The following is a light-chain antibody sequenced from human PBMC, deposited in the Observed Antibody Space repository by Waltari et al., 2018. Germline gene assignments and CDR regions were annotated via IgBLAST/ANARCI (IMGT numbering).Light chain of an antibody. Sequence: QSVLTQPPSVSGAPRQRVTISCSGSSSNIGHNSVNWYQQLPGKPPKLLVYYDDLLSSGVSDRFSGSTSGTSASLAIAGLQSEDEAHYYCAAWDASLSSWLFGGETKLTVL. CDR1: SSNIGHNS. CDR3: AAWDASLSSWL. CDR2: YDD. J-gene: IGLJ3*02. V-gene: IGLV1-36*01.